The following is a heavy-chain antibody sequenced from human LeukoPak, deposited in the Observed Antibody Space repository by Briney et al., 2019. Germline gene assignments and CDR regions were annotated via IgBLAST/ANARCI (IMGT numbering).Heavy chain of an antibody. CDR2: IYYSGST. CDR3: ATPAGPFGDYDY. Sequence: SSETLSLTCAVYGGSFSGYYWSWIRQPPGKGLEWIGSIYYSGSTYFKPSLKSRLTISVDTSKNQFSLKLSSVTAADTAVYYCATPAGPFGDYDYWGQGTLVTVSS. CDR1: GGSFSGYY. J-gene: IGHJ4*02. V-gene: IGHV4-34*01. D-gene: IGHD4-17*01.